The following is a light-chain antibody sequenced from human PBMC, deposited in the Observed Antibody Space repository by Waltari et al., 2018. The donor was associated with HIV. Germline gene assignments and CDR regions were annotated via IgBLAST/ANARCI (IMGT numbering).Light chain of an antibody. Sequence: EIVLTQSPATLSLSPGERATLSCRASQSVSIYLAWYQQNPGQPPRLLIFDASNRPTAIPARFSGSGSGTDFTLTISSLEPEDFAVYYCQQRSRWPPAYTFGQGTKLEIK. V-gene: IGKV3-11*01. CDR2: DAS. CDR3: QQRSRWPPAYT. J-gene: IGKJ2*01. CDR1: QSVSIY.